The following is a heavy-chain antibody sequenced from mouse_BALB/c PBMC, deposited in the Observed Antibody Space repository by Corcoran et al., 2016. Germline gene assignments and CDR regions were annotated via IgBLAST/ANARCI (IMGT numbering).Heavy chain of an antibody. Sequence: EIQLQQTGPELVKPGASVKISCKASGYSFTDYIMLWVKQSHGKSLEWIGNINPYYGSTSYNLKFKGKATLTVDKSSSTAYMQLNSLTSEDSAVYYCARSGGNPFAYWGQGTLVTVSA. CDR3: ARSGGNPFAY. CDR2: INPYYGST. CDR1: GYSFTDYI. D-gene: IGHD2-1*01. J-gene: IGHJ3*01. V-gene: IGHV1-39*01.